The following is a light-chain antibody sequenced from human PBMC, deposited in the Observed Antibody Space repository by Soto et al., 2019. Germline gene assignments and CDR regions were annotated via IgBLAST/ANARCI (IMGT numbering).Light chain of an antibody. CDR1: SSDVGSYNL. V-gene: IGLV2-23*02. CDR2: DVS. CDR3: CAYAGTSTHTV. Sequence: QSALTQPASVSGSPGQSITISCTGTSSDVGSYNLVSWYQQHPGKAPKLMISDVSKRPSGIPDRFSGSKSGSTASLTISGLQAEDEADYYGCAYAGTSTHTVFGGGTQLTVL. J-gene: IGLJ7*01.